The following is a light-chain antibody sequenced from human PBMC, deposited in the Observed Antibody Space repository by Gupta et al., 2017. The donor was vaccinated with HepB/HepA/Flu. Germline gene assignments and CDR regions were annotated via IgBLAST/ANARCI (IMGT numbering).Light chain of an antibody. CDR2: DVS. V-gene: IGKV3-11*01. CDR3: QQRGKWPLIT. Sequence: EIVLPQSPEILSLSPGERATPSCRASQTVSSYLAWYQQKPGQAPRLLIYDVSHRATGIPARFSGGGSGTDFTLTISGLEPEEFALYYCQQRGKWPLITFGQGTRLDIK. CDR1: QTVSSY. J-gene: IGKJ5*01.